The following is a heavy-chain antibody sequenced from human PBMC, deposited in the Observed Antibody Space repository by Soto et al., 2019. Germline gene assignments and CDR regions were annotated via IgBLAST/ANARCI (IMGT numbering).Heavy chain of an antibody. CDR3: EVLYYYGMDV. Sequence: ASVKVSCKASGGTFSSYAISWVRQAPGQGLEWMGGIIPIFGTANYAQKFQGRVTITADESTSTAYMELSSLRSEDTAVYYCEVLYYYGMDVWGQGTTVTVSS. V-gene: IGHV1-69*13. CDR2: IIPIFGTA. CDR1: GGTFSSYA. J-gene: IGHJ6*02.